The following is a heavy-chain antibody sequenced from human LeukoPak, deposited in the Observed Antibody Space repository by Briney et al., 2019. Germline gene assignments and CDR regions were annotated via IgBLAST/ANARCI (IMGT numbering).Heavy chain of an antibody. Sequence: PGGSLRLSCAASGFTVSSNYMSWVRQAPGKGLEWVSVIYVGGNTKYADSVKGRFTISRDIYKNTVFLQMSSLRAEDTAVYYCARDSGNYYYGMDVWGQGTTVTVSS. CDR3: ARDSGNYYYGMDV. CDR2: IYVGGNT. CDR1: GFTVSSNY. V-gene: IGHV3-66*01. J-gene: IGHJ6*02.